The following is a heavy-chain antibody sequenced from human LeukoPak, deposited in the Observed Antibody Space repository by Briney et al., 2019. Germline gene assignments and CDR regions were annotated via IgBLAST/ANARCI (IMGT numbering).Heavy chain of an antibody. Sequence: PGGSLRLSCAASGFTFSSYAMSWVRQAPGKGLEWVSAISGSGGSTYYADSVKGRFTISRDNAKNSLYLQMNSLRAEDTAVYYCARVLLWFGELSSIDYWGQGTLVTVSS. CDR3: ARVLLWFGELSSIDY. J-gene: IGHJ4*02. D-gene: IGHD3-10*01. CDR2: ISGSGGST. V-gene: IGHV3-23*01. CDR1: GFTFSSYA.